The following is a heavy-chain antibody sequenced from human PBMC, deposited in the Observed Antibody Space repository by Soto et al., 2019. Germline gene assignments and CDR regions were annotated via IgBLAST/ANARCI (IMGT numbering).Heavy chain of an antibody. Sequence: QLHLVQSGAVVKKPGASVTVSCSASGYPVTAYYMHWVRQAPGRGLEWMGGINPATGAAKYTQTFQGRVTMARDPSTSTVFMEPSGLKSEDTAGFFCARGGGVGVAGSAAFDMWGQGTLVTVSS. D-gene: IGHD3-3*01. CDR2: INPATGAA. J-gene: IGHJ3*02. CDR1: GYPVTAYY. V-gene: IGHV1-2*02. CDR3: ARGGGVGVAGSAAFDM.